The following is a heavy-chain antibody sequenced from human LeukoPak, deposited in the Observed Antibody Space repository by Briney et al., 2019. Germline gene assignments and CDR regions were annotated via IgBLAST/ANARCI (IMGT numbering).Heavy chain of an antibody. Sequence: PGGSLRLSCAASGFTFSSYAMSWVRQAPGKGLEWVSAISGSGGSTYYADSVKGRFTISRDNSKNTLYLQMNSPRAEDTAVYYCAKDYVDMVRGVLEYWGQGTLVTVSS. CDR3: AKDYVDMVRGVLEY. CDR2: ISGSGGST. CDR1: GFTFSSYA. V-gene: IGHV3-23*01. J-gene: IGHJ4*02. D-gene: IGHD3-10*01.